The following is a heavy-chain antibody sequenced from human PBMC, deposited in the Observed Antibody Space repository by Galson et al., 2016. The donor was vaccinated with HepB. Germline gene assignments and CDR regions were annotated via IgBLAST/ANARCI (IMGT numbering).Heavy chain of an antibody. CDR2: ISYDGSSK. CDR3: AKNDILAGYSAYDY. D-gene: IGHD3-9*01. V-gene: IGHV3-30*18. Sequence: SLRLSCAASGFTFSSYGMHWVRQAPGKGLEWVAVISYDGSSKYYADSVRGRFTISRDNSKNTLFLQMNSLRAEDKAVYYCAKNDILAGYSAYDYWGQGTLVTVSS. J-gene: IGHJ4*02. CDR1: GFTFSSYG.